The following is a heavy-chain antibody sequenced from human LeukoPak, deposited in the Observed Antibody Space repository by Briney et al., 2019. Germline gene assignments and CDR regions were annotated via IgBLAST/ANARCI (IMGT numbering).Heavy chain of an antibody. CDR2: IYPSGNI. CDR1: GFTFSNSY. Sequence: GGSLRLSCAASGFTFSNSYMSWVRQAPGKGLEWVSLIYPSGNIYYADSVKGRFTISRDNSKNTLFLQMNSLRDEDPAIYYCARTFVSGDGYKVGYFDYWGQGTLVTVSS. CDR3: ARTFVSGDGYKVGYFDY. V-gene: IGHV3-53*01. D-gene: IGHD5-24*01. J-gene: IGHJ4*02.